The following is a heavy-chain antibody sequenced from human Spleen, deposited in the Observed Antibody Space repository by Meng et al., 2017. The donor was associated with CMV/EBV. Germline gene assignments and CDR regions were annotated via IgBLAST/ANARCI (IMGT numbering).Heavy chain of an antibody. Sequence: SVKVSCKASGGSFSIYHMWWVRQAPGQGPEWMGGIISNLGTAKYAQKFQDRVTISMGECTRTAYMELRSPTFEDTAVHYCASVEGGDYWGQGTLVTVSS. V-gene: IGHV1-69*16. CDR3: ASVEGGDY. CDR1: GGSFSIYH. D-gene: IGHD1-26*01. CDR2: IISNLGTA. J-gene: IGHJ4*02.